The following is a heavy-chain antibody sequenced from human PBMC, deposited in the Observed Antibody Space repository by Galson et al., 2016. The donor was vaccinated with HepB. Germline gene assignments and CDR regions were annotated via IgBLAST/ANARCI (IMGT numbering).Heavy chain of an antibody. V-gene: IGHV3-7*03. Sequence: SLRLSCAGSGYIFRRYWMSWVRQAPGKGLEWVANMTQDGSATNYVDSVKGRFTISRDNTKNLLYLQMNDLRVDDTAVYYCAREPGADVWGQGTTVIVSS. CDR2: MTQDGSAT. J-gene: IGHJ6*02. CDR1: GYIFRRYW. CDR3: AREPGADV.